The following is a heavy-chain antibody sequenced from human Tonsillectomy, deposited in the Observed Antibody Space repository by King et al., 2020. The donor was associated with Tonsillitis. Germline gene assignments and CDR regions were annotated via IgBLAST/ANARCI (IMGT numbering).Heavy chain of an antibody. CDR1: GYTFTDYY. Sequence: QLVQSGPEVKKPGASVKVSCKASGYTFTDYYLHWVRQAPGQGLDWMGWINPNSGDAYYAQNFQGRVTMTRDTSISTAYMELSRLRSDDTAVYYCARDRKWYCSGGRCYRWGFDYWGQGTLVTVSS. CDR3: ARDRKWYCSGGRCYRWGFDY. D-gene: IGHD2-15*01. J-gene: IGHJ4*02. V-gene: IGHV1-2*02. CDR2: INPNSGDA.